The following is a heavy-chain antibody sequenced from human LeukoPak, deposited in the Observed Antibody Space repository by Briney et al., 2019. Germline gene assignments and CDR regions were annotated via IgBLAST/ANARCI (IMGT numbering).Heavy chain of an antibody. J-gene: IGHJ6*03. Sequence: SETLSLTCAVYGGSFSGYYWSWIRQPPGKGLEWIGEINHSGSTNCNPSLKSRVTISVDTSKNQFSLKLSSVTAADTAVYYCARGLDDYVWGSYHSSYYYYMDVWGKGTTVTVSS. D-gene: IGHD3-16*01. CDR1: GGSFSGYY. CDR2: INHSGST. CDR3: ARGLDDYVWGSYHSSYYYYMDV. V-gene: IGHV4-34*01.